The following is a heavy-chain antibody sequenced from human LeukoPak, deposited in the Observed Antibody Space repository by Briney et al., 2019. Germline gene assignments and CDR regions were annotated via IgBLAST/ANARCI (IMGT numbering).Heavy chain of an antibody. Sequence: GSLRLSCAVSGFTFSIYGIHWVRQAPGKGLEWVTFIRYDGSNKYYADSVKGRFTIYRDHSKNTLYLEMSSLRTEDTAMYYCAKDLTARDAFDIWGQGTMVTVSS. V-gene: IGHV3-30*02. CDR2: IRYDGSNK. D-gene: IGHD3-16*01. J-gene: IGHJ3*02. CDR1: GFTFSIYG. CDR3: AKDLTARDAFDI.